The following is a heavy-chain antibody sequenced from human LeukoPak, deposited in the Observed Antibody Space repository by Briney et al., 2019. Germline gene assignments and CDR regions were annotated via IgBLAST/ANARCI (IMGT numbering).Heavy chain of an antibody. CDR2: IDPSDSYT. J-gene: IGHJ4*02. V-gene: IGHV5-10-1*01. CDR3: GGRGVFYDGSGSPPSSYFDY. CDR1: GYIFTSYW. D-gene: IGHD3-22*01. Sequence: GESLKISCKGSGYIFTSYWISWVRQMPGKGLEWMGRIDPSDSYTNYSPSFQGHVTISADKSISTAYLQWSSLKASDTAMYYCGGRGVFYDGSGSPPSSYFDYWGRGPRVPVSS.